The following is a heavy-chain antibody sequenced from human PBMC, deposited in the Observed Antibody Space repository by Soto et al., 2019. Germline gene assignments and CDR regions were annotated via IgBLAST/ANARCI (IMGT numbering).Heavy chain of an antibody. CDR2: MSYDGNNQ. V-gene: IGHV3-30-3*01. Sequence: QVQLVESGGGVVQPGRSLRLSCAASGFTFSSFALHWVRQAPGKGLECVAVMSYDGNNQYYADSVKGRFTLSRDNSKNTLYQQMNSLRAEDTAVYYCARAYYDFWSASPEYVWGQGTTVTVSS. CDR3: ARAYYDFWSASPEYV. CDR1: GFTFSSFA. J-gene: IGHJ6*02. D-gene: IGHD3-3*01.